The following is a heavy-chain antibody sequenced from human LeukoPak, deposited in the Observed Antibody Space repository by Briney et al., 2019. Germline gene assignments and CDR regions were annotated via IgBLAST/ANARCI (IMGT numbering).Heavy chain of an antibody. Sequence: GGSLRLSCAVSGFNFSTYNMNWVRQAPGKGLEWVSYISTSSRTIYYADSVKGRFTISRDNAKNSLYLQMNGLRAEDTAVYYCARDGYDFWSDYPTTLDYWGQGTLVTVSS. CDR1: GFNFSTYN. V-gene: IGHV3-48*01. J-gene: IGHJ4*02. CDR3: ARDGYDFWSDYPTTLDY. CDR2: ISTSSRTI. D-gene: IGHD3-3*01.